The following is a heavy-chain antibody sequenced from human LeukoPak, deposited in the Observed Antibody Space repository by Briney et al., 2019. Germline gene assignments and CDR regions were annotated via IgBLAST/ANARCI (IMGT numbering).Heavy chain of an antibody. CDR3: ARLNTVTTRELSDY. CDR1: GFTFSSYW. D-gene: IGHD4-17*01. J-gene: IGHJ4*02. V-gene: IGHV3-7*01. Sequence: GGSLRLSCAASGFTFSSYWMTWVRQAPGKGLEWVANINQYGAEKYYVDSVKGRFTISRNNAKNSLYLQMNSLRAEDTAVYYCARLNTVTTRELSDYWGQGTLVTVSS. CDR2: INQYGAEK.